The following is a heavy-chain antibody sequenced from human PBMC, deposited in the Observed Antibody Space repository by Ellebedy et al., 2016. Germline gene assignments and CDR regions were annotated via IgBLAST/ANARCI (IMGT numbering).Heavy chain of an antibody. D-gene: IGHD2-15*01. CDR1: GGTFSSYA. V-gene: IGHV1-69*04. J-gene: IGHJ4*02. CDR2: IIPIPGIA. Sequence: ASVKVSCKASGGTFSSYAISWVRQAPGQGLEWMGRIIPIPGIANYAQKFQGRVTITADKSTSTAYMELSSLRSEDTAVYYCAGALLSAGIAATPFDYWGQGTLVTVSS. CDR3: AGALLSAGIAATPFDY.